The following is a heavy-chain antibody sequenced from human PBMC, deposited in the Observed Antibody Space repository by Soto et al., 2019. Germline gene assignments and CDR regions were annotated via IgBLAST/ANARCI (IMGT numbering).Heavy chain of an antibody. CDR2: IDPSDSYT. CDR3: ARHLYFEGSYCDYYGMDV. Sequence: GESLKISCKGSGYSFTSYWISWVRQMPGKGLEWMGRIDPSDSYTNYSPSFQGHVTISADKSISTAYLQWSSLKASDTAMYYCARHLYFEGSYCDYYGMDVWGQGSTVTVSS. CDR1: GYSFTSYW. V-gene: IGHV5-10-1*01. D-gene: IGHD3-9*01. J-gene: IGHJ6*02.